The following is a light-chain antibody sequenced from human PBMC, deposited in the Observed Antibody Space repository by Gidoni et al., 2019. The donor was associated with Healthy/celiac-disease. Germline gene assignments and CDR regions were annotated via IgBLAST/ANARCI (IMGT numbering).Light chain of an antibody. V-gene: IGKV1-33*01. CDR3: QQYDNLLGT. Sequence: EIQITNSPSSLSQSVGDRVTITCQSSQDISNYLNCDQQKPGKAPKRLIYDSFNLETGVPSRFSGSGSGTDFTFTISSLQSEDIATYYCQQYDNLLGTFGQGTKVEIK. CDR1: QDISNY. CDR2: DSF. J-gene: IGKJ1*01.